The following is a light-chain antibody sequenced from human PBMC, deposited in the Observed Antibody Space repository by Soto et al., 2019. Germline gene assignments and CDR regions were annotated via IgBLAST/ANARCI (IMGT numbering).Light chain of an antibody. J-gene: IGLJ1*01. CDR2: EVS. V-gene: IGLV2-8*01. CDR1: SSDVGAYNY. CDR3: TSYAGTYSFFYV. Sequence: QSVLTQPLSASGSPGQSVTISCTGTSSDVGAYNYVSWYQQLPGKAPKLIIYEVSKWPSGVPDRFSGSKSGNTASLTVSGLQAEDEADYYCTSYAGTYSFFYVFGTGTKVTVL.